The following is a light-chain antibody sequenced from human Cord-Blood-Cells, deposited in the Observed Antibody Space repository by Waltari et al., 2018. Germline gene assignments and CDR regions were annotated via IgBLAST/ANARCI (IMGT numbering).Light chain of an antibody. Sequence: DIPMTQSPSSVSASVGDRVTITCRASQGISSWLAWSQQKPGKAPKLLIYAASSLQSGGPSRFSGSGSGTGFTLTISSLQPEDFATDYCQQGNSFPYTFGQGTKLEIK. J-gene: IGKJ2*01. CDR3: QQGNSFPYT. CDR2: AAS. CDR1: QGISSW. V-gene: IGKV1-12*01.